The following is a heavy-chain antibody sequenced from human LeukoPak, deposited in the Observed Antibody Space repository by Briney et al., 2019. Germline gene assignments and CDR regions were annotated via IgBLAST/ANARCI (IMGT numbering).Heavy chain of an antibody. CDR2: ICAYKGNT. D-gene: IGHD3-22*01. CDR3: ARDAYYYDSSGGGGDY. Sequence: ASVKVSCKASGYTFTSDGISWVRQTPGQGREWMGWICAYKGNTNYARKLQGRVTMTTDTSTSTAYMELRSLRSDDTAVYYCARDAYYYDSSGGGGDYWGQGTLVTVYS. V-gene: IGHV1-18*01. J-gene: IGHJ4*02. CDR1: GYTFTSDG.